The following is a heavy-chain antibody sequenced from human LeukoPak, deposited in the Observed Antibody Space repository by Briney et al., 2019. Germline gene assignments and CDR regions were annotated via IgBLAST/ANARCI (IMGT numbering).Heavy chain of an antibody. CDR2: IYYSGST. CDR1: GGSISSYY. V-gene: IGHV4-59*01. J-gene: IGHJ4*02. CDR3: ARAEDIVATIFDY. D-gene: IGHD5-12*01. Sequence: PSETLSLTCTVSGGSISSYYWSWIRQPPGKGLEWIGYIYYSGSTNYNPSLKSRVTMSVDTSKNQFSLKLSSVTAADTAVYYCARAEDIVATIFDYWGQGTLVTVSS.